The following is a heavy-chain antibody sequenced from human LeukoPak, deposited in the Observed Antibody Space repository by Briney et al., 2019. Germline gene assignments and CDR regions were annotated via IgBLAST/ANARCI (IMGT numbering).Heavy chain of an antibody. CDR3: ARDHAPYSHYYSYGMDV. V-gene: IGHV3-30*04. CDR1: GFTFSSYA. CDR2: ISYDGSNK. J-gene: IGHJ6*02. D-gene: IGHD2-21*01. Sequence: GGSLRLSCAASGFTFSSYAMHWVRQAPGKGLEWVAVISYDGSNKYYADSVKGRFTISRDNSKNTLYLQMNSLRAEDTAVYYCARDHAPYSHYYSYGMDVWGQGTTVTVSS.